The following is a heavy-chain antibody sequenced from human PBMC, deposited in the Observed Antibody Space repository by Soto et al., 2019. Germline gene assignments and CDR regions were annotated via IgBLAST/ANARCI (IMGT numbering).Heavy chain of an antibody. D-gene: IGHD2-2*01. CDR3: AREGSSTANWIAP. CDR2: IYHTVKT. Sequence: PSETLSLTCTVSVYSIDIFLDYGTCIRQHPGKCLEWIVYIYHTVKTYYNPSLESRVTMSVDTSKNQFSLKLASVTSADTAVYYCAREGSSTANWIAPWGHGPLV. J-gene: IGHJ5*02. CDR1: VYSIDIFLDY. V-gene: IGHV4-31*03.